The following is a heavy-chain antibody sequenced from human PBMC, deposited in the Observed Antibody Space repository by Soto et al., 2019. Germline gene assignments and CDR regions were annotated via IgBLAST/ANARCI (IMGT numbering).Heavy chain of an antibody. J-gene: IGHJ5*02. CDR2: IFYSGST. V-gene: IGHV4-30-4*01. CDR1: DGAISSGDYY. D-gene: IGHD6-13*01. CDR3: ETFYSSRWHEQRLRGLFDP. Sequence: QVQLQESGPGMVKDSQTLSLTCTVSDGAISSGDYYWSWMRQPPGKGLEWIGHIFYSGSTYYNPSLTTRLTMTVAAPPNQSSLKLNSVTAADPAVYYCETFYSSRWHEQRLRGLFDPWRQGILVTVST.